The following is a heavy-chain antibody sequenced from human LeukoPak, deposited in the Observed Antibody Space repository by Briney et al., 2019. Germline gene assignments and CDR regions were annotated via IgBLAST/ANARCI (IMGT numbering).Heavy chain of an antibody. CDR2: IKSKTDGCTT. J-gene: IGHJ4*02. V-gene: IGHV3-15*01. D-gene: IGHD3-10*01. CDR3: TSKPMDYYGSGSLDY. Sequence: GGSLRLSCAASGFTFSNAWMSWVRQAPGKGLEWVGRIKSKTDGCTTDYAAPVKCRFTIARDDAKKTVYLQRDSLKTEDTAVYFCTSKPMDYYGSGSLDYWGQGTLVTVSS. CDR1: GFTFSNAW.